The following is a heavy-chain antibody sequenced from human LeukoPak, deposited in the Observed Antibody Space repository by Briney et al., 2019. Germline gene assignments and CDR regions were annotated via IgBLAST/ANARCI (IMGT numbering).Heavy chain of an antibody. CDR2: ISSDGRNR. J-gene: IGHJ5*02. CDR3: AKTGVAVTTRGWFDP. CDR1: GFTFRTYA. Sequence: GGSLRLSCAASGFTFRTYAMHWVRQAPGKGLEWVAVISSDGRNRYYADSVKGRFTISRDNSNNTLYLQMNSLRAEDTAVYYCAKTGVAVTTRGWFDPWGQGTLVTVSS. V-gene: IGHV3-30*04. D-gene: IGHD4-17*01.